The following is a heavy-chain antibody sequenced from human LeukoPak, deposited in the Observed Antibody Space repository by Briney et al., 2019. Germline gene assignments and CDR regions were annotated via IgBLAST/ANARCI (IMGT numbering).Heavy chain of an antibody. Sequence: PSETLSLTCAVYGGSFSGYYWSWIRQHPGKGLEWIGYIYYSGSTYYNPSLKSRVTISVDTSKNQFSLKLSSVAAADTAVYYCARDHVSSNSRNWFDPWGQGTLVTVSS. CDR3: ARDHVSSNSRNWFDP. CDR1: GGSFSGYY. D-gene: IGHD4-4*01. V-gene: IGHV4-31*11. J-gene: IGHJ5*02. CDR2: IYYSGST.